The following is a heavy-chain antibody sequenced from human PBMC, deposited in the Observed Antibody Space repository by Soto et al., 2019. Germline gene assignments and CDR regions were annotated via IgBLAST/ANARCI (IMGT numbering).Heavy chain of an antibody. Sequence: GASVKVSCKASGYTFTSYGISWVRQAPGQGLEWMGWISAYNGNTNYAQKLQGRVTMTTNTSTSTAYMELSSLRSEDTAVYYCARGSRGLRYFDWSQKYYFDYWGQGTLVTVSS. CDR2: ISAYNGNT. V-gene: IGHV1-18*01. CDR3: ARGSRGLRYFDWSQKYYFDY. D-gene: IGHD3-9*01. CDR1: GYTFTSYG. J-gene: IGHJ4*02.